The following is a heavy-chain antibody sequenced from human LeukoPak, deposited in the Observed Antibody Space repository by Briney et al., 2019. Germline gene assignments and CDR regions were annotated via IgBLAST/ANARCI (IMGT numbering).Heavy chain of an antibody. J-gene: IGHJ4*02. CDR3: VKDLGYRSRWYNGY. Sequence: GGSLRLSCAASGFTFSSYAMSWVRQAPGKGLEWVSAISGSGGSTYYADSVKGRFTISRDNSKNTLYLQMNSLRAEDTAVYYCVKDLGYRSRWYNGYWGQGTLVTVSS. D-gene: IGHD6-13*01. CDR2: ISGSGGST. V-gene: IGHV3-23*01. CDR1: GFTFSSYA.